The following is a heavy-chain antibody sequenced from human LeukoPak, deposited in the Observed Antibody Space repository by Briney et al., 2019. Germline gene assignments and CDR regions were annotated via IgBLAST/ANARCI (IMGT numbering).Heavy chain of an antibody. CDR3: AKGSGYYYSPFDY. D-gene: IGHD3-22*01. Sequence: GGSLRLSCAASGFTFSSYAMSWVRQAPGKGPEWVSAISGSGGSTYYADSVKGRFTISRDNSKNTLYLQMNSLRAEDTAVYYCAKGSGYYYSPFDYWGQGTLVTVSS. J-gene: IGHJ4*02. V-gene: IGHV3-23*01. CDR2: ISGSGGST. CDR1: GFTFSSYA.